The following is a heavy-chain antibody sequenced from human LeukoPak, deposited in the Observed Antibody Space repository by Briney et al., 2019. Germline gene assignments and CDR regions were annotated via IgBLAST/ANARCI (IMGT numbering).Heavy chain of an antibody. D-gene: IGHD5-18*01. CDR1: GGSISSGRYY. V-gene: IGHV4-61*02. J-gene: IGHJ4*02. CDR2: IFTTGST. Sequence: SETLSLTCTVSGGSISSGRYYWSWIRQPAGKGLEWIARIFTTGSTNYNPSLKSRVTMSVDTSKNQFSLKLSSVTAADTAVYYCAGAHTPAYSYGRHFDYWGQGTLVTVSS. CDR3: AGAHTPAYSYGRHFDY.